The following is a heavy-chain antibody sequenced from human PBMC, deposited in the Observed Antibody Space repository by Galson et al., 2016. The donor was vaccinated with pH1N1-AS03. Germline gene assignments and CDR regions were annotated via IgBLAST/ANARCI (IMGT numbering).Heavy chain of an antibody. CDR1: GFTFSSYS. Sequence: SLRLSCAASGFTFSSYSMVWVRQAPGKGLEWVSYISSSATMIYYADSVKGRFTISRDNAKNSLHLQMTSLRVEDSAVYYCARDDYPKGDAVDIWGHGTTVTVSS. D-gene: IGHD4-11*01. J-gene: IGHJ3*02. V-gene: IGHV3-48*04. CDR2: ISSSATMI. CDR3: ARDDYPKGDAVDI.